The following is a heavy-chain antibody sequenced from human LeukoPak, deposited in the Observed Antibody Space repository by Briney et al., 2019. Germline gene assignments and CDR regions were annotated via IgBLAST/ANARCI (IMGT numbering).Heavy chain of an antibody. CDR1: GFTFSSYA. D-gene: IGHD2-2*01. J-gene: IGHJ4*02. CDR3: AKAPIVPAAIYFDY. Sequence: PGGSLRLSCVVSGFTFSSYAMGWVRQAPGKRLEWVSAISGSGGSTYYADSVKGRFTISRDNSKNTLYLQMNSLRADDTAVYYCAKAPIVPAAIYFDYWGQGTLVTVSS. V-gene: IGHV3-23*01. CDR2: ISGSGGST.